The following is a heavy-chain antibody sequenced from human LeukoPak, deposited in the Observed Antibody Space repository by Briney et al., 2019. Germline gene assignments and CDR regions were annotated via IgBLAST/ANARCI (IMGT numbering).Heavy chain of an antibody. J-gene: IGHJ4*02. Sequence: PSETLSLTCSVSGGSSSRYYWNWIRQPPGGGLEWIGYIYDTGNTNYSPSLKSRVTIPVDTSKNQFSLRLNSVTAADTAIYYCARGTSGSPVDYWGQGTLVTVSS. D-gene: IGHD3-10*01. V-gene: IGHV4-59*01. CDR3: ARGTSGSPVDY. CDR1: GGSSSRYY. CDR2: IYDTGNT.